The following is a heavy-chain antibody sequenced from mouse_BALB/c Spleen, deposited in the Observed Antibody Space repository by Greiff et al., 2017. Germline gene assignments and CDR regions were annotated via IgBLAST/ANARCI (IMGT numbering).Heavy chain of an antibody. D-gene: IGHD1-1*01. CDR2: ISSGSSTI. J-gene: IGHJ2*01. Sequence: EVKLMESGGGLVQPGGSRKLSCAASGFTFSSFGMHWVRQAPEKGLEWVAYISSGSSTIYYADTVKGRFTISRDNPKNTLFLQMTSLRSEDTAMYYCAREGLTTVVASGGDYWGQGTTLTVSS. CDR1: GFTFSSFG. V-gene: IGHV5-17*02. CDR3: AREGLTTVVASGGDY.